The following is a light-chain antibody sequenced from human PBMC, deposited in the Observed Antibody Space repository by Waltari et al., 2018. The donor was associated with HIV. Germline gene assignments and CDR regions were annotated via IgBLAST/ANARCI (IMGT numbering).Light chain of an antibody. V-gene: IGKV1-39*01. CDR1: QTVGSY. CDR2: AAS. Sequence: DMDMTQSPSSLSASVGERVTITCRASQTVGSYLTWYQQKPRKAPQVLIYAASSLESGVPSRFIGSGSWTDFTLTIDSLQPEDFATYFCHQNYSYPRTFGQGTKVEIK. J-gene: IGKJ1*01. CDR3: HQNYSYPRT.